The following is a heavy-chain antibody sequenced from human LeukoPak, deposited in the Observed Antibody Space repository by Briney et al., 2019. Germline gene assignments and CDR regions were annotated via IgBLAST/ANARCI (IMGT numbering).Heavy chain of an antibody. J-gene: IGHJ4*02. V-gene: IGHV3-43*01. CDR3: AKDIRGYCSSTSCPSPHFDY. D-gene: IGHD2-2*01. CDR1: GFTFDDYT. Sequence: GGSLRLSCAASGFTFDDYTMHWVRQAPGKGLGWVSLISWDGGSTYYADSVKGRFTISRDNSKNSLYLQMNSLRTEDTALYYCAKDIRGYCSSTSCPSPHFDYWGQGTLVTVSS. CDR2: ISWDGGST.